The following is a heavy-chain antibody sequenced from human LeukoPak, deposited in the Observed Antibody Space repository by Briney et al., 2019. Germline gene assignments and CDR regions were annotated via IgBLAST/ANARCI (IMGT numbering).Heavy chain of an antibody. V-gene: IGHV4-59*01. J-gene: IGHJ4*02. CDR3: ARASNTGWYAVF. CDR1: GGSISRYY. Sequence: SETLSLTCTVSGGSISRYYWSWIRQPPGKALEWIGYIHYSGSTNYNPSLKSRVTISVDTSRNQFSLSLSSVTAADTAVYYCARASNTGWYAVFWGQGTLVTVSS. CDR2: IHYSGST. D-gene: IGHD6-19*01.